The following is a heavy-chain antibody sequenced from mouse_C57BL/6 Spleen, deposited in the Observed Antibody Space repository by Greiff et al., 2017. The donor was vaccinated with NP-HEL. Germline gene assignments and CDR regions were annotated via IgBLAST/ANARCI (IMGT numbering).Heavy chain of an antibody. CDR2: IWSGGST. V-gene: IGHV2-2*01. Sequence: VQLQQSGPGLVQPSQSLSITCAVSGFSLTSYGVHWVRQSPGKGLEWLGVIWSGGSTDYNAAFISRLSISKDNSKSQVFFKMNSLQADDTAIYYCARKEGFGYDAFAYWGQGTLVTVSA. D-gene: IGHD2-2*01. CDR1: GFSLTSYG. CDR3: ARKEGFGYDAFAY. J-gene: IGHJ3*01.